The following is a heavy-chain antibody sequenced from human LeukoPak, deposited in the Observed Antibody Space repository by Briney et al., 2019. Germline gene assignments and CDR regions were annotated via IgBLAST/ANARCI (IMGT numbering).Heavy chain of an antibody. J-gene: IGHJ4*02. D-gene: IGHD3-16*01. V-gene: IGHV4-39*01. CDR3: GRLNTDWGFLFDS. CDR2: IYYSGSI. Sequence: KSSETLSLTCIVSGDSITRNTYHWGWVRQPPGKGLEWIGTIYYSGSIHYNQSLRGRVALSVDTSKNQFSLKLTSVTAADTAVYYCGRLNTDWGFLFDSWGQGTLVTVFS. CDR1: GDSITRNTYH.